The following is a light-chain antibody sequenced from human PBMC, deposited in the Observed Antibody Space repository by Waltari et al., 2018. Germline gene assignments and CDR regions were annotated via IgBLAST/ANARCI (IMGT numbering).Light chain of an antibody. J-gene: IGKJ4*01. CDR2: AAS. V-gene: IGKV1-39*01. CDR3: QQSYSTPPLT. Sequence: SSLSASVGDRVTITCRASQSISSYLNWYQQKPGKAPKLLIYAASSLQSGVPSRFSGSGSGTDFTLTISSLQPEDFATYYCQQSYSTPPLTFGGGTKVEIK. CDR1: QSISSY.